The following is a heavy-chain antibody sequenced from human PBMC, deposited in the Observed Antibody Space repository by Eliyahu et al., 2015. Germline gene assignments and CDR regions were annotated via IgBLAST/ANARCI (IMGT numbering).Heavy chain of an antibody. Sequence: EVQLVESGGGLVHPGGSLRLSCAASGFIFRDYWMHWVRQAPGKGLEWVSRIHTAGTSTNYANSVKGRFTISRDNDKNTLYLQMNGLRADDTAVYFCARDYYYDSKPLDQWGQGTLVTVSS. CDR1: GFIFRDYW. CDR2: IHTAGTST. V-gene: IGHV3-74*01. CDR3: ARDYYYDSKPLDQ. J-gene: IGHJ4*02. D-gene: IGHD5-12*01.